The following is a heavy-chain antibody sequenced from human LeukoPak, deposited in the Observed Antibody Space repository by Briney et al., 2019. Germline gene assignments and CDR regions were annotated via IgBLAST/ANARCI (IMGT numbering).Heavy chain of an antibody. CDR3: ARDMGYCSGGSCDHYFDY. CDR1: GFTFSDYY. J-gene: IGHJ4*02. CDR2: ISSSGSTI. Sequence: SGGSLRLSCAAFGFTFSDYYMSWIRQAPGKGLEWVSYISSSGSTIYYADSVKGRFTISRDNAKNSLYLQMNSLRAEDTAVYYCARDMGYCSGGSCDHYFDYWGQGTLVTVSS. V-gene: IGHV3-11*04. D-gene: IGHD2-15*01.